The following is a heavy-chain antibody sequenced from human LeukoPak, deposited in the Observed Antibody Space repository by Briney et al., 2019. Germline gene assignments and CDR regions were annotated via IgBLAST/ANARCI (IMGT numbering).Heavy chain of an antibody. J-gene: IGHJ4*02. Sequence: QPGGSLRLSCAVSGFTFSSYAMSWVRQAPGKGLEWVSAISGSGGSTYYADSVKGRFTISRDNSKNTLYLQMNSLRAEGTAVYYCAKDYYYDSSGYSQAFDYWGQGTLVTVSS. CDR2: ISGSGGST. D-gene: IGHD3-22*01. CDR1: GFTFSSYA. CDR3: AKDYYYDSSGYSQAFDY. V-gene: IGHV3-23*01.